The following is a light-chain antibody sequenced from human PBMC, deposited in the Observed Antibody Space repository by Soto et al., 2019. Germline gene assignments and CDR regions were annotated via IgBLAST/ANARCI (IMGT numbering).Light chain of an antibody. CDR3: QQYGGSPRT. CDR1: QSISSNY. CDR2: DAS. J-gene: IGKJ1*01. V-gene: IGKV3-20*01. Sequence: EIVFTPSPGTLSLSPGERATLSCRASQSISSNYLAWYQQTPGQAPRLLIYDASSRAAGIPDRFSGSGSGTDFTLTISRLEPEDFGVYYCQQYGGSPRTFGQGTKVDIK.